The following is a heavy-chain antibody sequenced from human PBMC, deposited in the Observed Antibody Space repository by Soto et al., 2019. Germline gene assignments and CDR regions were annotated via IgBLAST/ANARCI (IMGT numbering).Heavy chain of an antibody. Sequence: PGGSMRLSRAASGLTFSISSINWVCKDQGKGLEWVSSISSSSSYIYYADSVKGRFTISRDNAKNSLYLQMNSLRAEDTAVYYCAREAGYYYDSSNARNFDYWGQGTLVTVSS. CDR3: AREAGYYYDSSNARNFDY. V-gene: IGHV3-21*01. CDR1: GLTFSISS. CDR2: ISSSSSYI. D-gene: IGHD3-22*01. J-gene: IGHJ4*02.